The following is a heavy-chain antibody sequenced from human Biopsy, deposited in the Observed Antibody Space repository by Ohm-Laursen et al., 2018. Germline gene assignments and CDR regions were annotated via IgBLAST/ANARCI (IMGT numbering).Heavy chain of an antibody. CDR1: GYTFTGQY. Sequence: SSVKVSCKASGYTFTGQYLHWVRQVPGQGLEWMGWINPHSGITKFAQDFQGRVTMTRDTSITTAYMELRRLRSDDTAVYYCAKGQDLRGGAEYFQHWGQGALVTVSS. J-gene: IGHJ1*01. V-gene: IGHV1-2*02. CDR2: INPHSGIT. CDR3: AKGQDLRGGAEYFQH. D-gene: IGHD2-15*01.